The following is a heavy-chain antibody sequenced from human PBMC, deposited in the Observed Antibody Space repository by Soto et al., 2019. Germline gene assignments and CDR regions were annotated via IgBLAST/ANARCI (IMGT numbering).Heavy chain of an antibody. CDR2: ISSSI. CDR3: ASWGHIVPVSPTDFDH. D-gene: IGHD2-21*01. J-gene: IGHJ4*02. V-gene: IGHV3-11*04. Sequence: GGSLRLSCAASGFTFSDYYMSWIRQAPGKGLEWVSYISSSIYYADSVEGRFTVSRDNAKNTLYLQMHSLRAEDTAMYYCASWGHIVPVSPTDFDHWGEGTLVTVSS. CDR1: GFTFSDYY.